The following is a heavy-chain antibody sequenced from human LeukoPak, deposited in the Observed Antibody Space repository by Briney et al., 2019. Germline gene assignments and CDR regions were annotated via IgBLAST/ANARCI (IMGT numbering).Heavy chain of an antibody. V-gene: IGHV3-30*03. CDR1: GFTFSSYG. Sequence: GRSLRLSCAASGFTFSSYGMHWVRQAPGKGLEWVAVISYDGSDKYYADSVKGRFTISRDNSKNTLYLQMNSLRAEDTAVYYCARDLHYYDSSGAFDYWGQGTLVTVSS. J-gene: IGHJ4*02. CDR2: ISYDGSDK. D-gene: IGHD3-22*01. CDR3: ARDLHYYDSSGAFDY.